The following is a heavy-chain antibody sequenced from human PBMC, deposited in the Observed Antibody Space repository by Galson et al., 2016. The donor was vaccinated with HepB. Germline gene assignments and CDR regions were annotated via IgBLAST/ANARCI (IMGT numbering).Heavy chain of an antibody. CDR3: ARPVGRGAYAY. Sequence: SETLSLTCSVSGDSITSSGYYWGWIRQPPGKGLEWVGSIRSDGSTYYSPSLKSRITISVDTSKNQFSLRLTSVTAADTAVYYCARPVGRGAYAYWGQGTLVTVSS. V-gene: IGHV4-39*01. D-gene: IGHD1-26*01. J-gene: IGHJ4*02. CDR2: IRSDGST. CDR1: GDSITSSGYY.